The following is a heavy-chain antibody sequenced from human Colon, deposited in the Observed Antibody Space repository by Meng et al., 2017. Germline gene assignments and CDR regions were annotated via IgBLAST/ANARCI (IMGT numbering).Heavy chain of an antibody. CDR2: IWYDGSKK. CDR3: ARDIGVLGYTLDL. V-gene: IGHV3-33*01. J-gene: IGHJ5*02. CDR1: GLSFSSHG. Sequence: QVQLEESGGGVVQPGRSLRLSCVASGLSFSSHGFHWVRQAPGKGLEWVAVIWYDGSKKYYGDSVRGRFTISRDDPKSTLYLQMNSLTAEDTAIYYCARDIGVLGYTLDLWGQGTLVTVSS. D-gene: IGHD3-16*02.